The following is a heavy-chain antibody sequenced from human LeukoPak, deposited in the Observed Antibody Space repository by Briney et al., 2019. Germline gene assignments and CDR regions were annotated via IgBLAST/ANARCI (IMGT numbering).Heavy chain of an antibody. CDR2: INPNSGGT. V-gene: IGHV1-2*06. CDR3: ATLDDTYYYDSSGYSYFDY. Sequence: ASVKVSCKASGYTFTGYYMHWVRQAPGQGLEWMGRINPNSGGTNYAQKFQGRVTMTRDTSISTAYMELSRLRSDDTAVYYCATLDDTYYYDSSGYSYFDYWGQGTLVTVSS. D-gene: IGHD3-22*01. J-gene: IGHJ4*02. CDR1: GYTFTGYY.